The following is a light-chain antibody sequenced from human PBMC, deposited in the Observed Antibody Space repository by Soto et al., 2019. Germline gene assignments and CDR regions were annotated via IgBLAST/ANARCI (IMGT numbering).Light chain of an antibody. J-gene: IGKJ3*01. Sequence: EIMMTQSPGTLSVSPGEGATLSCTASQSVNLHLAWYQQKPGQPPRLLLYGASTRSTGIPVRFRGSGSGTEFTSATSSLLAEDSAVYYCHPYNSWPPGTCGPGTKVEIK. V-gene: IGKV3-15*01. CDR2: GAS. CDR1: QSVNLH. CDR3: HPYNSWPPGT.